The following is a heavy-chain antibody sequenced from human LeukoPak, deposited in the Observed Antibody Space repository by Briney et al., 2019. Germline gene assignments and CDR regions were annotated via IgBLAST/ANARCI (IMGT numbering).Heavy chain of an antibody. J-gene: IGHJ5*02. D-gene: IGHD3-10*01. CDR1: GYTFTSYY. V-gene: IGHV1-46*01. Sequence: GASVKVSCKASGYTFTSYYMHWVRQAPGQGFEWMGIINPSGGSTSYAQKFQGRVTMTRDTSTSTVYMELSSLRSEDTAVYYCARGGEALWFGELNWFDPWGQGTLVTVSS. CDR3: ARGGEALWFGELNWFDP. CDR2: INPSGGST.